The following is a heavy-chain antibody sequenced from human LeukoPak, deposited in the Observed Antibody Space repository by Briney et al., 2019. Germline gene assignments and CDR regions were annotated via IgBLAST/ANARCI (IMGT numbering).Heavy chain of an antibody. D-gene: IGHD3-22*01. CDR1: GGSFSGYY. V-gene: IGHV4-34*01. J-gene: IGHJ4*02. CDR2: INHSGST. CDR3: ARGNRYYDSSGYYYSSGPFKRPSLFDY. Sequence: PSETLSLTCAVYGGSFSGYYWSWIRQPPGKGLEWIGEINHSGSTNDNPSLKSRVTISVDTSKNQFSLKLSSVTAADTAVYYCARGNRYYDSSGYYYSSGPFKRPSLFDYWGQGTLVTVSS.